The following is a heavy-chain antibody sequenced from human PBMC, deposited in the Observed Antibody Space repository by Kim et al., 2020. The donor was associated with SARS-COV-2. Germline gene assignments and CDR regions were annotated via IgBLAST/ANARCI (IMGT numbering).Heavy chain of an antibody. Sequence: GGSLRLFCAASGFTFSSHPMHWVRQAPGKGLEAMAIISYDGNYEYYADSVKGRFTISRDNSKNTLSLHMNSLRGEDTAIYYCARETAASDGSWVDFWGQGTLVTVSS. CDR2: ISYDGNYE. CDR3: ARETAASDGSWVDF. D-gene: IGHD6-13*01. CDR1: GFTFSSHP. V-gene: IGHV3-30*04. J-gene: IGHJ4*02.